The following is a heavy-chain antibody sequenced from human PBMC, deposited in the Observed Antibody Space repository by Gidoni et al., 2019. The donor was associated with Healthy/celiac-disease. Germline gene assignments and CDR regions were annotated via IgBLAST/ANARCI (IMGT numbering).Heavy chain of an antibody. CDR3: AKDSWGGSYPGGGQHWYFDL. CDR2: ISGSGGST. CDR1: GCTFSSDA. D-gene: IGHD1-26*01. Sequence: EVQLLESGGGLVQPGGSLRLSCAASGCTFSSDARSWVRRAPGKGLEWVSAISGSGGSTYYADSVKGRFTISRDNSKNTLYLQMNSLRAEDTAVYYCAKDSWGGSYPGGGQHWYFDLWGRGTLVTVSS. J-gene: IGHJ2*01. V-gene: IGHV3-23*01.